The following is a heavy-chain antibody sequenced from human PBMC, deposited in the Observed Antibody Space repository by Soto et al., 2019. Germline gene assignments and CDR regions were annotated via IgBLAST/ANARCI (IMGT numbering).Heavy chain of an antibody. J-gene: IGHJ4*02. D-gene: IGHD2-15*01. Sequence: QVQLVQSGAEVKKPGSSVKVSCKASGGTFSSYAISWVRQAPGQGLAWMGGIIPIFGAANYAQKLQGSVTITADESTGTASLELSSLRSEDTAVYYCARSEFLRYCSGGSCYSCHPDYWGQGTLVTVSS. CDR2: IIPIFGAA. CDR1: GGTFSSYA. V-gene: IGHV1-69*01. CDR3: ARSEFLRYCSGGSCYSCHPDY.